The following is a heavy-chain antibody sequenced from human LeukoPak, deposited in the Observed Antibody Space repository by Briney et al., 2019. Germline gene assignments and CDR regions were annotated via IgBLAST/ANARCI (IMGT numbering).Heavy chain of an antibody. CDR2: IYTSGST. CDR1: GGSISSGSYY. Sequence: SQTLSLTCTVSGGSISSGSYYWSWIRQPAGKGLEWIGRIYTSGSTNYNPSLKSRVTISVDTSKNQFSLKLSSVTAADTAVYYCASGHYSNFDYWGQGTLVTVSS. CDR3: ASGHYSNFDY. D-gene: IGHD4-11*01. J-gene: IGHJ4*02. V-gene: IGHV4-61*02.